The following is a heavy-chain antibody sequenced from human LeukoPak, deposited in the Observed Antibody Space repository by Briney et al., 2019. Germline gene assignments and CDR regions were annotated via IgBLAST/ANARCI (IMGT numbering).Heavy chain of an antibody. V-gene: IGHV4-4*08. J-gene: IGHJ4*02. CDR3: ARDRGDAAMAHPFDY. CDR2: IYSSGST. CDR1: GGSISSYY. D-gene: IGHD5-18*01. Sequence: SETLSLTCTVSGGSISSYYWSWIRQPPGKGLEWIGYIYSSGSTNYNPSVKSRVTISVDTSKNQFSLKLNSVTAADTAVYYCARDRGDAAMAHPFDYWGQGTLVTVSS.